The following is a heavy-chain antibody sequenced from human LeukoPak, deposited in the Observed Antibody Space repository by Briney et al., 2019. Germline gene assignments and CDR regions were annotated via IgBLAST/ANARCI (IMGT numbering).Heavy chain of an antibody. CDR2: ISSSSSYI. Sequence: GGSLRLSCAASGFTFSSYAMSWVRQAPGKGLEWVSSISSSSSYIYYADSVKGRFTISRDNAKNSLYLQMNSLRAEDTAVYYCARAGIAAAGMGNWFDPWGQGTLVTVSS. D-gene: IGHD6-13*01. CDR3: ARAGIAAAGMGNWFDP. J-gene: IGHJ5*02. V-gene: IGHV3-21*01. CDR1: GFTFSSYA.